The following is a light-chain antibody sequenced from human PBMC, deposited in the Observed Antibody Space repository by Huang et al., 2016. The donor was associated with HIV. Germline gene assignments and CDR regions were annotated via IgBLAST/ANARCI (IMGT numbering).Light chain of an antibody. V-gene: IGKV3-15*01. CDR1: QSVSRN. CDR3: QHYNNWPPTWT. CDR2: GTS. J-gene: IGKJ1*01. Sequence: EIVMTQSPVTLSVSPGERATLSCRASQSVSRNLAWYQQRPGQAPRLLSYGTSARATGIPARFSGSGSGTEFTLTISSLQSEDSAIYYCQHYNNWPPTWTFGQGTKVEIK.